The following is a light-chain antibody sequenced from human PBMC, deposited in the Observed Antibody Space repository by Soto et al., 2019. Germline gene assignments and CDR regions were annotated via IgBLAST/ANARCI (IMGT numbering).Light chain of an antibody. V-gene: IGKV3-15*01. CDR2: GAS. CDR1: QSVSSN. Sequence: EIVMTQSPATLSVSPGERATLSCRASQSVSSNLAWYQQKPGQAPGLLIYGASTRAPGIPARFSGSRSGTEFTLTISSLQSEDFAVYYCQQYHNWPWTFGQGTKVEIK. CDR3: QQYHNWPWT. J-gene: IGKJ1*01.